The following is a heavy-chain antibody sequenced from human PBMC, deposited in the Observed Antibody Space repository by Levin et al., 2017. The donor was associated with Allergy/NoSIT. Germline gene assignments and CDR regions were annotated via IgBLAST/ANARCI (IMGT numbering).Heavy chain of an antibody. CDR2: IYYSGST. CDR1: GGSISSYY. J-gene: IGHJ4*02. Sequence: GSLRLSCTVSGGSISSYYWSWIRQPPGKGLEWIGYIYYSGSTNYNPSLKSRVTISVDTSKNQFSLKLSSVTAADTAVFYCAVGNTMTMSFDYWGQGTLVTVSS. CDR3: AVGNTMTMSFDY. D-gene: IGHD4/OR15-4a*01. V-gene: IGHV4-59*01.